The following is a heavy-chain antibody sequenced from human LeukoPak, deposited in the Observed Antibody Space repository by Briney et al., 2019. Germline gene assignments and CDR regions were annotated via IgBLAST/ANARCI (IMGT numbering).Heavy chain of an antibody. CDR3: ARDRSQYCSGGSCYSGSVGWFDP. CDR1: GNTFTSYG. D-gene: IGHD2-15*01. J-gene: IGHJ5*02. V-gene: IGHV1-18*04. CDR2: ISAYNGNT. Sequence: ASVKVSCKASGNTFTSYGISWVRQAPGQGLEWMGWISAYNGNTNYAQKLQGRVTMTTDTSTSTAYMELRSLRSDYTAVYYCARDRSQYCSGGSCYSGSVGWFDPWGQGTLVTVSS.